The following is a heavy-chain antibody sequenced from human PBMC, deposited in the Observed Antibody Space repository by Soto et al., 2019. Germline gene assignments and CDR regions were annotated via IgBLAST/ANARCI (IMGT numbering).Heavy chain of an antibody. V-gene: IGHV4-30-4*01. D-gene: IGHD2-15*01. CDR3: ASGKSSPYFDY. J-gene: IGHJ4*02. CDR1: GGSISSGDYY. Sequence: SETLSLTCTVSGGSISSGDYYWSWIRQPPGKGLEWIGNIYYSGSTYYNPSLKSRVTISIDTSKNQFSLKLSSVTAADTAVYYCASGKSSPYFDYWSQGTLVTVSS. CDR2: IYYSGST.